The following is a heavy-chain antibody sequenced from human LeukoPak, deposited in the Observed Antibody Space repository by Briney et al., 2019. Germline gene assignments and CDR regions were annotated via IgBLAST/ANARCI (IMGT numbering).Heavy chain of an antibody. V-gene: IGHV3-15*01. D-gene: IGHD6-25*01. CDR3: TTGSVEGY. CDR1: GFTFSTAW. J-gene: IGHJ4*02. CDR2: IKSNSDGGTT. Sequence: GGSLRLSCVASGFTFSTAWMSWLRQAPGKGLEWVGRIKSNSDGGTTDYAASVKGRFTISRDDSKNTLYVEMNNLKTEDTGVYYCTTGSVEGYWGQGTLVTVSS.